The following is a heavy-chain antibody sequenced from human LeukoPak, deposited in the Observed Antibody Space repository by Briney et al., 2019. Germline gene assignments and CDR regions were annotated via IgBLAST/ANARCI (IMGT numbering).Heavy chain of an antibody. J-gene: IGHJ4*02. CDR3: TRAGLLWFGESKSDY. CDR2: INQDGGEK. V-gene: IGHV3-7*01. CDR1: GFTLSNYW. D-gene: IGHD3-10*01. Sequence: GGSLRLSCVASGFTLSNYWMTWVRQAPGKGLEWVANINQDGGEKYYVVSVKGRFTISRDNAKNSLYLQMNSLRAEDTAVYYCTRAGLLWFGESKSDYWGQGTLVTVSS.